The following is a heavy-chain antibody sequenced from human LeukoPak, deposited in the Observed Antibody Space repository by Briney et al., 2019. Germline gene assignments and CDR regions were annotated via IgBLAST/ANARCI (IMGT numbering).Heavy chain of an antibody. CDR3: ARGKNDFWSGYSPYYYYYGMDV. J-gene: IGHJ6*02. CDR2: ISAYNGNT. V-gene: IGHV1-18*01. D-gene: IGHD3-3*01. CDR1: GYTFTSYG. Sequence: ASVKVSCKASGYTFTSYGISWVRQAPGQGLEWMGWISAYNGNTNYAQKLQGGVTMTTDTSTSTAYMELRSLRSDDTAVYYCARGKNDFWSGYSPYYYYYGMDVWGQGTTVTVSS.